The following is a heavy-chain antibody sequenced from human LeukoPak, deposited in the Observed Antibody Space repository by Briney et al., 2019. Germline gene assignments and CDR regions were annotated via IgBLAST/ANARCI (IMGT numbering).Heavy chain of an antibody. D-gene: IGHD5-18*01. CDR3: ARYTATVV. CDR2: IQSDGGNK. J-gene: IGHJ6*04. V-gene: IGHV3-30*12. Sequence: PGGSLRLSCTASGFTFRSYGMHWVRQAPGKGLEWLAFIQSDGGNKYYADSVKGRFTISRDNAKNSLYLQMNSLRAEDTAVYYCARYTATVVWGKGTTVTVSS. CDR1: GFTFRSYG.